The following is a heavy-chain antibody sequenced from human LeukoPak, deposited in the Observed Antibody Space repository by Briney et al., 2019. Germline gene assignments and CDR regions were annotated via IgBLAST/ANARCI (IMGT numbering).Heavy chain of an antibody. Sequence: ASVKVSCKASGYTFTSYYIHWVRQAPGQGLEWMGWINPKSGATHYAQRFQGRVTMTRDTSISTAYMELSRLRSDDTAVYYCARDRDKDAFDIWGQGTMVTVSS. D-gene: IGHD2-21*01. CDR3: ARDRDKDAFDI. J-gene: IGHJ3*02. CDR2: INPKSGAT. V-gene: IGHV1-2*02. CDR1: GYTFTSYY.